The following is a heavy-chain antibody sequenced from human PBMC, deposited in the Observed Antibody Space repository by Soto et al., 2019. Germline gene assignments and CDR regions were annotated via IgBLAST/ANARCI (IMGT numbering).Heavy chain of an antibody. V-gene: IGHV3-30-3*01. D-gene: IGHD4-17*01. Sequence: QVQLVESGGGVVQPGRSLRLSCAASGFTFSSYAMHWVRQAPGKGLEWVAVISYDGSNKYYADSVKGRFTISRDNSKNTLYLQMNSLRAEDTAVYYCARDRGYGDYHVAFDIWGQGTMVTVSS. CDR1: GFTFSSYA. J-gene: IGHJ3*02. CDR3: ARDRGYGDYHVAFDI. CDR2: ISYDGSNK.